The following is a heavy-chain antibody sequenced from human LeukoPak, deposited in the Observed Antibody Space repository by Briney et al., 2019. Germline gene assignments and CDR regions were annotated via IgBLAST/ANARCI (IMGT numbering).Heavy chain of an antibody. CDR2: ISAYNGNT. V-gene: IGHV1-18*01. Sequence: ASVKVSCKASGYTFTSYGISWVRQAPGQGLEWMGWISAYNGNTSYAQKLQGRVTMTTDTSTSTAYMEPRSLRSDDTAVYYCARTTKYSSGSYYYYGMDVWGQGTTVTVSS. J-gene: IGHJ6*02. CDR1: GYTFTSYG. D-gene: IGHD6-25*01. CDR3: ARTTKYSSGSYYYYGMDV.